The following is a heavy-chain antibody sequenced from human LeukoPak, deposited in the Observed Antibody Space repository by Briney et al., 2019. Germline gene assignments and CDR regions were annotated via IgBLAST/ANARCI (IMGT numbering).Heavy chain of an antibody. V-gene: IGHV3-23*01. Sequence: GGSLRLSCAASGFTFSSYAVSWVRQAPGKGLEWVSGISGSGGSTYYADSVKGRFTISRDISKNTLYVQMNSLRAEDTAVYYCARDPDSSGYYPIYYYGMDVWGQGTTVTVSS. CDR3: ARDPDSSGYYPIYYYGMDV. D-gene: IGHD3-22*01. CDR1: GFTFSSYA. CDR2: ISGSGGST. J-gene: IGHJ6*02.